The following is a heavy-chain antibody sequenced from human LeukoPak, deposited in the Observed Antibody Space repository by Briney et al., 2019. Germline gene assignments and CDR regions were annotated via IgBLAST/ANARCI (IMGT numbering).Heavy chain of an antibody. D-gene: IGHD3-3*01. J-gene: IGHJ6*02. V-gene: IGHV3-23*01. CDR3: ARAGTYYDVWSGSFGIDV. CDR2: ISGSGGST. Sequence: GGSLRLSCAASGFTFSSYAMSWVRQAPGKGLEWVSAISGSGGSTYYADSVKGRFTISRDNSKNTLYLQMNSLRAEDTAVYYCARAGTYYDVWSGSFGIDVWGQGTTVTVSS. CDR1: GFTFSSYA.